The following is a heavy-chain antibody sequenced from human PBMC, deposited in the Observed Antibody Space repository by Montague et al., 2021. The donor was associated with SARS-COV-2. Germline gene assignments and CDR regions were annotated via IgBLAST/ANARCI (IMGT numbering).Heavy chain of an antibody. D-gene: IGHD3-22*01. V-gene: IGHV4-31*03. CDR2: IYHTGST. CDR3: ARDSGYYDSSGYFYDAFDI. CDR1: GGSISSGGYY. Sequence: TLSLTCTVSGGSISSGGYYWSWIRQHPGKRLEWMGYIYHTGSTYYNPLLKRRTTISKETSKNHFSLKLCSVTAADSAVYYCARDSGYYDSSGYFYDAFDIWGQGTKVTVSS. J-gene: IGHJ3*02.